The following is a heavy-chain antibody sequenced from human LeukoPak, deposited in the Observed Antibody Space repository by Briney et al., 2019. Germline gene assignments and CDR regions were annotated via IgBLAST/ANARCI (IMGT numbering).Heavy chain of an antibody. D-gene: IGHD6-25*01. J-gene: IGHJ6*02. V-gene: IGHV4-39*01. Sequence: WVRQAPGKGLEWIGQMYYSGSTYYNPSLKSRVTMSIDTSKSQFSLKLTSVTAADTAVYYCARHDCVSSGCASFSNMDVWGQGTTVTASS. CDR3: ARHDCVSSGCASFSNMDV. CDR2: MYYSGST.